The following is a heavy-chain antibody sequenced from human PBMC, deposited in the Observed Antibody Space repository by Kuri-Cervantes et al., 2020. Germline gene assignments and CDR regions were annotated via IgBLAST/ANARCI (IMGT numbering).Heavy chain of an antibody. V-gene: IGHV3-33*01. CDR1: GFTFSSYG. CDR3: AGDWGFQDYFPDY. CDR2: IWYDGSNK. Sequence: GESLKISCAASGFTFSSYGMHWVRQAPGKGLEWVAVIWYDGSNKYYADSVKGRFTISRDNSKNTLYLQMNSLRAEDTAVYYCAGDWGFQDYFPDYWGQGTLVTVSS. D-gene: IGHD2/OR15-2a*01. J-gene: IGHJ4*02.